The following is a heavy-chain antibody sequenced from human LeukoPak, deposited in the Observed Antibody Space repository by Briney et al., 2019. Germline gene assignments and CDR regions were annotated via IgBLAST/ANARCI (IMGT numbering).Heavy chain of an antibody. CDR3: AGANDSSGYVGSPPDY. D-gene: IGHD3-22*01. CDR1: GGTFSSYA. J-gene: IGHJ4*02. V-gene: IGHV1-69*05. CDR2: IIPIFGTA. Sequence: ASVKVSCKASGGTFSSYAISWVRQAPGQGLEWMGGIIPIFGTANYAQKFQGRVTITTDESTSTAYMELSSLRSEDTAVYYCAGANDSSGYVGSPPDYWGQGTLVTVSS.